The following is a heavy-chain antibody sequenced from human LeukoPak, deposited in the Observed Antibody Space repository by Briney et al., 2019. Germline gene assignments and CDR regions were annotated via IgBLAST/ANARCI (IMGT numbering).Heavy chain of an antibody. Sequence: ASVKVSCKASGYTSTSYYMHWVRQDPGQGLEWMGIINPSGGSTSYAQKFQGRVTMTRDMSTSTAYMELSSLRSEDTAVYYCAGDLGYCSSTSCSSEGNWFDPWGQGTLVTVSS. D-gene: IGHD2-2*01. CDR2: INPSGGST. J-gene: IGHJ5*02. CDR3: AGDLGYCSSTSCSSEGNWFDP. CDR1: GYTSTSYY. V-gene: IGHV1-46*01.